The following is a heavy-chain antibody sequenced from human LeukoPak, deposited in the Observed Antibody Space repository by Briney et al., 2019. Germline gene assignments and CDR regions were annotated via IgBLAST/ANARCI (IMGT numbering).Heavy chain of an antibody. CDR1: GGSFSGYY. J-gene: IGHJ4*02. V-gene: IGHV4-34*01. D-gene: IGHD6-19*01. CDR3: ARPHGAVAGTEDYFDY. Sequence: ASETLSLTCAVYGGSFSGYYWSWIRQPPGKGLEWVGEITHSGSTNYYPYLKSRVTISVEKSKNQFPLKLSFVTAADTAVYCCARPHGAVAGTEDYFDYWGQGTLVTVSS. CDR2: ITHSGST.